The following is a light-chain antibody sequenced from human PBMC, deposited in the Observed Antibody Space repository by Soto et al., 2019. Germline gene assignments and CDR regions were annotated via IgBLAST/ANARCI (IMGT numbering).Light chain of an antibody. CDR1: QCISSY. Sequence: TQLAQKTSSERGFGGDSISRTSRDSQCISSYVAWYQQKPGKAPKLLIYAASTLQGGVPSRFCFSGSGRDLTFAFGIRQPEDLASCYRRQLDRYPGAFGGGTKVDIK. V-gene: IGKV1-9*01. CDR3: RQLDRYPGA. J-gene: IGKJ4*01. CDR2: AAS.